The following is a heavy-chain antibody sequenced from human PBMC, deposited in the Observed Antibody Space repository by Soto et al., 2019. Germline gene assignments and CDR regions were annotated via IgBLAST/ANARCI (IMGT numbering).Heavy chain of an antibody. Sequence: ASVKVSCKASGYTFTSYGISWVRQAPGQGLEWMGWISAYNGNTNYAQKLQGRVTMTTDTSTSTAYMELRSPRSDDTAVYYCASAGGTPNPSVAGTEEYYYYMDVWGKGTTVTVSS. J-gene: IGHJ6*03. CDR1: GYTFTSYG. D-gene: IGHD6-19*01. CDR3: ASAGGTPNPSVAGTEEYYYYMDV. V-gene: IGHV1-18*01. CDR2: ISAYNGNT.